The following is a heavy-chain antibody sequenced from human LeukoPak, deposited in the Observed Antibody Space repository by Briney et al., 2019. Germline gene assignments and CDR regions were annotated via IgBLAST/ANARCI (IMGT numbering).Heavy chain of an antibody. D-gene: IGHD6-6*01. CDR2: IKSKTDGGTT. J-gene: IGHJ4*02. Sequence: GGSLRLSCAASGFICSNVYMSWVRQAPGKGLEWVGRIKSKTDGGTTDYAAPVKGRFTISRDDSKNTLYLQMNSLKIEDTAVYYCTTDRGITARPIFDSWGQGTPLTVST. CDR1: GFICSNVY. V-gene: IGHV3-15*01. CDR3: TTDRGITARPIFDS.